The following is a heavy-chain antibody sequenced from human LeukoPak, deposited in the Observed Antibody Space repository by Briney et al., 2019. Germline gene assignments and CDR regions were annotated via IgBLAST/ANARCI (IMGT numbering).Heavy chain of an antibody. CDR3: ARDRDIAVAGHFDY. CDR1: GFTFDDYA. V-gene: IGHV3-9*01. Sequence: HPGGSLRLSCAASGFTFDDYAMHWVRQAPGKGLEWVSGISWNSGSIGYADSVKGRFTISRDNAKNSLYLQMNSLRAEDTAVYYCARDRDIAVAGHFDYWGQGTLVTVSS. J-gene: IGHJ4*02. D-gene: IGHD6-19*01. CDR2: ISWNSGSI.